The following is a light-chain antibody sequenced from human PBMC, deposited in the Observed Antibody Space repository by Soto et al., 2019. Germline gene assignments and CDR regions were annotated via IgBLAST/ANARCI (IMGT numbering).Light chain of an antibody. V-gene: IGKV1-5*03. J-gene: IGKJ1*01. CDR3: QQYNSFPWT. Sequence: DIQMTQSPSTLSASVGDRVTITCRASQNIYTWLAWNQQKPGKAPKLLLYKASNLESGVPSRFSGSGSATEFTLTISSLQPDDFATYYCQQYNSFPWTFGQGTKVEIK. CDR2: KAS. CDR1: QNIYTW.